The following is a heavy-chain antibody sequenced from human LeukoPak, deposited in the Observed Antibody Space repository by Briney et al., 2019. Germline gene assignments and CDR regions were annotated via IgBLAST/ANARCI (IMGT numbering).Heavy chain of an antibody. CDR3: ARGRYDFWSGYFKYNWFDP. Sequence: SETLSLTCTVSGGSISSHYWSWIRQPPGKGLEWIGYIYYSGSTNYNPSLKSRVTISVDTSKNQFSLKLSSVTAADTAVYYCARGRYDFWSGYFKYNWFDPWGQGTLVTVSS. J-gene: IGHJ5*02. V-gene: IGHV4-59*11. CDR1: GGSISSHY. CDR2: IYYSGST. D-gene: IGHD3-3*01.